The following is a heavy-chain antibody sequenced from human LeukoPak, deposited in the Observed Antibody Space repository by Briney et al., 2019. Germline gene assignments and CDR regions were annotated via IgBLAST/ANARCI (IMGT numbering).Heavy chain of an antibody. J-gene: IGHJ4*02. CDR2: IYSDNT. Sequence: GGSLRLSCTVSGFTVSSNSMSWVRQAPGKGLEWVSFIYSDNTHYSDSVEGRFTISRDNAKNSQYLQMNSLRVEDTALYYCARAQTYGDSRLLLDYWGQGTLVTVSS. CDR3: ARAQTYGDSRLLLDY. V-gene: IGHV3-53*01. D-gene: IGHD2-21*02. CDR1: GFTVSSNS.